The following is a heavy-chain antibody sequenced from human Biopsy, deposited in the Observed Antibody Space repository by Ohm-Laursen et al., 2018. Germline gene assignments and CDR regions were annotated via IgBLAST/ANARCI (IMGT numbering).Heavy chain of an antibody. J-gene: IGHJ5*02. Sequence: TLSLTCSVSGGSIISYYWTWIRQPPGKGLEWIGHVYNGGITNYNPSLKSRVTISKDTSKNQFSLQVNSVTAADTAVYYCSRTPRDSFWSGSYKRVLWFDPWGQGTLVIVSS. CDR2: VYNGGIT. D-gene: IGHD3-3*01. CDR1: GGSIISYY. V-gene: IGHV4-59*01. CDR3: SRTPRDSFWSGSYKRVLWFDP.